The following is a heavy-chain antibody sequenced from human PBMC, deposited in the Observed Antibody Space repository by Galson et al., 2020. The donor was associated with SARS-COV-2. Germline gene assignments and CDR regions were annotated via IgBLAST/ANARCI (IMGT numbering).Heavy chain of an antibody. V-gene: IGHV4-39*01. J-gene: IGHJ4*02. D-gene: IGHD3-16*01. CDR3: ARPTHYDYVWGSLSH. Sequence: SETLSLTCTVSGGSISSSSYYWGWIRQPPGKGLEWIGSIYYSGSTYYNPSLKSRVTISVDTSKNQFSLKLSSVTAADTAVYYCARPTHYDYVWGSLSHWGQGTLVTVSS. CDR1: GGSISSSSYY. CDR2: IYYSGST.